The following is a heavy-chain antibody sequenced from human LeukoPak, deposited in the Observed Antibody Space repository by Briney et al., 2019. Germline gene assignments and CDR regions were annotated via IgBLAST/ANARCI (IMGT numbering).Heavy chain of an antibody. Sequence: SETLSLTCTVSGGSISSYYWSWIRQPPGKGLEWIGYIYYSGSTNYNPSLKSRGTISVDTSKNQFSLKLSSVTAADTAVYYCARGKWLVDYWGQGTLVTVSS. J-gene: IGHJ4*02. D-gene: IGHD5-12*01. CDR2: IYYSGST. CDR3: ARGKWLVDY. V-gene: IGHV4-59*01. CDR1: GGSISSYY.